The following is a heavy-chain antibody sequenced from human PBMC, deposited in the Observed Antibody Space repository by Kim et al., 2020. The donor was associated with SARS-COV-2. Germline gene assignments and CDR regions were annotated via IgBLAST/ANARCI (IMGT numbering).Heavy chain of an antibody. CDR3: TRERRYSYGYAGSPLADFEY. Sequence: GGSLRLSCAAPRFTLGDYTINWVRQAPGKGLEWVGLIRTQAYAGETDYAASVKGRFTISRDDSSNTAYLEMNSVKPEDTGVYYCTRERRYSYGYAGSPLADFEYWGQGTLVIVSS. J-gene: IGHJ4*02. CDR2: IRTQAYAGET. D-gene: IGHD5-18*01. V-gene: IGHV3-49*04. CDR1: RFTLGDYT.